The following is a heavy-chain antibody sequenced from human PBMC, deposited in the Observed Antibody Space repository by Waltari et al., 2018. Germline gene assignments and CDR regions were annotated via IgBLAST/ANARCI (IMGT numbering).Heavy chain of an antibody. Sequence: QVQLVESGGGVVQPGRSLRLYCPAPALTFRPSGLHWVRKAPGKGLEWVAVISHDGSNKNYAGSVKGRFTISRDNSKNTLYLQMNSLRAEDTAVYYCAKGDIAVVPAAFDYWGQGTLVTVSS. CDR3: AKGDIAVVPAAFDY. CDR2: ISHDGSNK. CDR1: ALTFRPSG. J-gene: IGHJ4*02. D-gene: IGHD2-2*01. V-gene: IGHV3-30*18.